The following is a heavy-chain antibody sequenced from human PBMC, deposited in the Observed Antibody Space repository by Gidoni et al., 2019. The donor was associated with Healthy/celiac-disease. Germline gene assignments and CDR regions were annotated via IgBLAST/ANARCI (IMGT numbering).Heavy chain of an antibody. J-gene: IGHJ4*02. V-gene: IGHV3-48*03. CDR3: ARDMPLHSGYYFDY. Sequence: EVQLVESGGGLVQPGGSLRLSCVASGLTFRSYEMNWVRQAPGKGLEWVSYISSSGSTIYYADSVKGRFTISRDNAKNSLYLQMNSLRAEDTAVYYCARDMPLHSGYYFDYWGQGTLVTVSS. CDR1: GLTFRSYE. CDR2: ISSSGSTI. D-gene: IGHD2-2*01.